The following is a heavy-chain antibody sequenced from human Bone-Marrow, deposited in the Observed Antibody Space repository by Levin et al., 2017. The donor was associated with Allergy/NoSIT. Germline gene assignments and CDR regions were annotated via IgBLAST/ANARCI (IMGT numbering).Heavy chain of an antibody. V-gene: IGHV3-11*05. CDR3: ARGSRVIGFGEPLRDF. CDR1: GFSFSDFY. D-gene: IGHD3-10*01. CDR2: ISSAGSYA. Sequence: PGESLKISCAASGFSFSDFYMSWIRLAPGKGLEWISFISSAGSYANYADSVKGRFTISRDNARNSLYLQMNSLRAEDTAVYYCARGSRVIGFGEPLRDFWGQGTLVTVSS. J-gene: IGHJ4*02.